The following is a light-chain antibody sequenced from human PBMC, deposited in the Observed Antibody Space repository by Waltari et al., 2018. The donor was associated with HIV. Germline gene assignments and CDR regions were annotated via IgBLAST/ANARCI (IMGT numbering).Light chain of an antibody. Sequence: EIVLTQSPGTLSLSPGERATLSCRASHSFSSCYLAWHQQKPGQAPRLRIYGASSRATGTPDRLSGSGAGTDFTLSISRLEPEDFAVYYCQHYDSSSFTFGPGTKVDIK. J-gene: IGKJ3*01. CDR1: HSFSSCY. CDR2: GAS. V-gene: IGKV3-20*01. CDR3: QHYDSSSFT.